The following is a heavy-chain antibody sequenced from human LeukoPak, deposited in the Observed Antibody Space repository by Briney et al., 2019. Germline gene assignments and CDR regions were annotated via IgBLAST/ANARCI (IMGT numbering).Heavy chain of an antibody. V-gene: IGHV3-23*01. CDR2: ISGSGGST. CDR1: GFTFSSYG. CDR3: AKDRTYSWRNFDY. Sequence: GGSLRLSCSGSGFTFSSYGMSWVRQAPGKGLEWVSGISGSGGSTFYADSVKGRFTISRDNSKNTLYLQMNSLRAEDTAVYYCAKDRTYSWRNFDYWGQGTLVTVAS. J-gene: IGHJ4*02. D-gene: IGHD1-1*01.